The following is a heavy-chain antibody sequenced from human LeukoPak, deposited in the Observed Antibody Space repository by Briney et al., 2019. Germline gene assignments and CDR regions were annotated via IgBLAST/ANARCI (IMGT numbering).Heavy chain of an antibody. CDR3: ASGYCSSTSCPLAYFDI. D-gene: IGHD2-2*01. CDR2: ISYDGSNK. J-gene: IGHJ3*02. Sequence: QAGGSLRLSCAASGFTFSSYAMHWVRQAPGKGLEWVAVISYDGSNKYYADSVKGRFTISRDNSKNTLYLQMNSLGAEDTAVYYCASGYCSSTSCPLAYFDIWGQGTMVTVSS. CDR1: GFTFSSYA. V-gene: IGHV3-30-3*01.